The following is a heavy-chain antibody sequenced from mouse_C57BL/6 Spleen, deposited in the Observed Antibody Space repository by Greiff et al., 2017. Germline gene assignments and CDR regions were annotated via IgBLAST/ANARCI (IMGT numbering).Heavy chain of an antibody. CDR1: GFSFNTYA. D-gene: IGHD1-1*01. CDR2: IRSKSNNYAT. V-gene: IGHV10-1*01. CDR3: VRDYYGLDY. Sequence: EVQLVESGGGLVQPKGSLKLSCAASGFSFNTYAMNWVRQAPGKGLEWVACIRSKSNNYATYYADSVKDRFTISRDDSESMLYLQMNNLKTEDTAMYYCVRDYYGLDYWGQGTTLTVSS. J-gene: IGHJ2*01.